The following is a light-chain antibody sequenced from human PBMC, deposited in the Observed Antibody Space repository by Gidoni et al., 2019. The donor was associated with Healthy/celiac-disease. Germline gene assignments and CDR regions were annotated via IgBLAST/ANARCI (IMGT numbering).Light chain of an antibody. CDR2: GAS. J-gene: IGKJ1*01. V-gene: IGKV3-15*01. CDR3: QQYNNWPRT. CDR1: QSVSSN. Sequence: EIVMTQSPATLSVSPGERATLSCGASQSVSSNLAWYQQKPGHAPRLLIYGASTRATGIPARFSGSGSGTEFTLTISSLQSEDFAVYYCQQYNNWPRTFGQGTKVEIK.